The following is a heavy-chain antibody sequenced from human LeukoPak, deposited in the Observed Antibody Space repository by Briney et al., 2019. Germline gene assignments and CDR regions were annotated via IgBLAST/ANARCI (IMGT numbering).Heavy chain of an antibody. Sequence: GGSLRLSCETAGFTFSSYVMHWVRRTPGKGLVWVSRISNDGIISYADSVKGRFTISRDNAKNTLTLQMNSLRVEDTAVYFCARDWVYKIDYWGRGTLVTVSS. CDR1: GFTFSSYV. CDR3: ARDWVYKIDY. D-gene: IGHD5-24*01. J-gene: IGHJ4*02. CDR2: ISNDGII. V-gene: IGHV3-74*01.